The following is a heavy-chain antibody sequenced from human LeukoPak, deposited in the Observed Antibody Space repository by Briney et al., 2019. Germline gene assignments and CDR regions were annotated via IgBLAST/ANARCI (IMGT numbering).Heavy chain of an antibody. CDR1: GGSFSGYY. CDR2: INHSGST. Sequence: SETLSLTCAVYGGSFSGYYWSWIRQPPGKGLEWIGEINHSGSTNYNPSLKSRVTISVDTSKNQFSLKLSSVTAADTAVYYCARVPRSNDYGDYRGAFDIRGQGTMVTVSS. J-gene: IGHJ3*02. D-gene: IGHD4-17*01. V-gene: IGHV4-34*01. CDR3: ARVPRSNDYGDYRGAFDI.